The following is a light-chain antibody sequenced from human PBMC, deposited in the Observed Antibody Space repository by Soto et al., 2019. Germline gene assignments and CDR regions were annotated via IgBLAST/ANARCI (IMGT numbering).Light chain of an antibody. J-gene: IGKJ5*01. V-gene: IGKV3-20*01. CDR3: PQYGSSPPIT. CDR2: GAS. CDR1: QSVSSSY. Sequence: EIVLTQSPGTLSLSPGERATLSCRASQSVSSSYLAWYQQKPGQAPRLLIYGASSRATGIPDRFSGSGSGTDFTLTISRLEPEDFAVYYCPQYGSSPPITFGPGTRLEIK.